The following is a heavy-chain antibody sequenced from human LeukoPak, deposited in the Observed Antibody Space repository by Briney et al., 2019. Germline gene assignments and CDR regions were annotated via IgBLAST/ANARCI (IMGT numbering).Heavy chain of an antibody. J-gene: IGHJ4*02. CDR2: IIPILDVT. V-gene: IGHV1-69*04. CDR1: GGTFTNYA. Sequence: GASVKVSCKASGGTFTNYAINWVRQAPGQGLEWMGRIIPILDVTNYAQKFQGSVTITADQSTSTAYMELSSLRSEETAVYYCARGGGVDILTGFQYWGQGTLVTVSS. CDR3: ARGGGVDILTGFQY. D-gene: IGHD3-9*01.